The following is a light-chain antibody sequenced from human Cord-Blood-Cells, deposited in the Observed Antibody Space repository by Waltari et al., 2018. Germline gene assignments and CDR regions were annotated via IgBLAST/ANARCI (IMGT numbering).Light chain of an antibody. CDR1: SPNIGSNY. CDR2: RNN. Sequence: QSVLTQPPSASGTPGQRVTISCSGSSPNIGSNYVYWYQQLPGTAPKLPIYRNNQRPSGVPDRVSGSKSGTSASRAISGLRSEDEAEYDCAAWDDSLSGAVFGGGTQLTVL. CDR3: AAWDDSLSGAV. V-gene: IGLV1-47*01. J-gene: IGLJ7*01.